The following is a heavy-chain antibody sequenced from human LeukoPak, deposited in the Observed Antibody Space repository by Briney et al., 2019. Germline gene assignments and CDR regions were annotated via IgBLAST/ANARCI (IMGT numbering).Heavy chain of an antibody. CDR3: ARDTGNCSSTSCPGPDFDY. V-gene: IGHV3-21*01. CDR1: GFTFSSYS. CDR2: ISSSSSYI. Sequence: PGGSLRLSCAASGFTFSSYSMNWVRQAPGKGLEWVSSISSSSSYIYYADSVKGRFTISRDNAKNSLYLQMNSLRAEDTAVYYCARDTGNCSSTSCPGPDFDYWGQGTLVTVSS. J-gene: IGHJ4*02. D-gene: IGHD2-2*01.